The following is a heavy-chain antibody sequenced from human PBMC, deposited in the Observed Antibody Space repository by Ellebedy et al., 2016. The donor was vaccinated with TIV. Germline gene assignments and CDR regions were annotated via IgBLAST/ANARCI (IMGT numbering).Heavy chain of an antibody. CDR3: ARDPALPRGRFDT. CDR2: IYYSGIA. Sequence: WNRQPPGKGLEWIGSIYYSGIAYYNPSPKSRVTVSVDTSKNQFSLNLSSVTAADTAVYYCARDPALPRGRFDTWGQGTLVTVST. V-gene: IGHV4-39*07. J-gene: IGHJ5*02.